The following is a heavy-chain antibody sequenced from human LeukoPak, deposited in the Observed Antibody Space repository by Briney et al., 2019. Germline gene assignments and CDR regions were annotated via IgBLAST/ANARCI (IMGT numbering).Heavy chain of an antibody. D-gene: IGHD2-15*01. V-gene: IGHV1-18*01. J-gene: IGHJ5*02. CDR2: ISAYNGNT. Sequence: ASVKVSCKAPGYTFTSYGISWVRQAPGQGLEWMGWISAYNGNTNYAQKLQGRVTMNTDTSTSTAYMELRSLRSDDTAVYYCAREYCSGGSCFDPWGQGTLVTVSS. CDR1: GYTFTSYG. CDR3: AREYCSGGSCFDP.